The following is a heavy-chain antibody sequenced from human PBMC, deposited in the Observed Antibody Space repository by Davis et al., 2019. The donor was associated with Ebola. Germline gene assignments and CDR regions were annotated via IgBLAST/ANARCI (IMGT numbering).Heavy chain of an antibody. CDR2: IYDQST. CDR3: AKSIVGTFGFDY. V-gene: IGHV3-23*03. Sequence: GESLKISCAASGFSLNTYAMNWVRQAPGKGLEWVSVIYDQSTAYADAVRGRFIISRDNAKNSLSLQLNSLRAEDTAVYYCAKSIVGTFGFDYWGQGTLVTVSS. D-gene: IGHD3-16*01. J-gene: IGHJ4*02. CDR1: GFSLNTYA.